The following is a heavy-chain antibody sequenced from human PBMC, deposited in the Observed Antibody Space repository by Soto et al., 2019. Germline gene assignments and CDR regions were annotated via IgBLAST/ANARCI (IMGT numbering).Heavy chain of an antibody. Sequence: QVQLVQSGPEVKKPGSSVKVSCKASGGTFRNYPINWVRQAPGQGLEWMGSIFPLTDIPDYAQNFQARLTISADRSTSTAYIELNSLTSDDTAMYFCARGPLVVLNYFPSWGQGTLVTVSS. V-gene: IGHV1-69*02. CDR1: GGTFRNYP. J-gene: IGHJ4*02. CDR2: IFPLTDIP. CDR3: ARGPLVVLNYFPS.